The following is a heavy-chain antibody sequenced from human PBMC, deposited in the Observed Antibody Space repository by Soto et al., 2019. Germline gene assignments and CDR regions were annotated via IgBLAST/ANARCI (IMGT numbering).Heavy chain of an antibody. Sequence: PSETLSLTCAGYGGSFSGYYWSWIRHPPGKGLEWIGEINHSGSTNYNPSLKSRVTISVDTSKNQFSLKLSSVTAADTAVYYCARRYFDRTTTPMYNWFDPWGQGPLVTVSS. CDR3: ARRYFDRTTTPMYNWFDP. J-gene: IGHJ5*02. CDR2: INHSGST. D-gene: IGHD3-9*01. V-gene: IGHV4-34*01. CDR1: GGSFSGYY.